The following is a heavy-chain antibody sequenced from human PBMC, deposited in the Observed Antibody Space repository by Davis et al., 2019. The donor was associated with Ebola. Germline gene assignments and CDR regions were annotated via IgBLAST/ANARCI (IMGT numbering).Heavy chain of an antibody. CDR3: ARDLGSPLGDGSKVN. Sequence: ASVKVSCKASGYTFTSYAMHWVRQAPGQRLEWMGWINAGNGNTKYSQKFQGRVTITRDTSASTAYMELSSLRSEDTAVYYCARDLGSPLGDGSKVNWGQGTLVTVSS. CDR2: INAGNGNT. D-gene: IGHD5-24*01. CDR1: GYTFTSYA. V-gene: IGHV1-3*01. J-gene: IGHJ4*02.